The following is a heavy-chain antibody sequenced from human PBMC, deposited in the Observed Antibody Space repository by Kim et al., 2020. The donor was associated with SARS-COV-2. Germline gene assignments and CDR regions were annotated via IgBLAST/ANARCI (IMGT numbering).Heavy chain of an antibody. Sequence: PSLKSRVTISVDASKNQFSLELSSVTAADTAVYYCARDSEWIAAAGTDSWGQGTLVTVSS. J-gene: IGHJ4*02. D-gene: IGHD6-13*01. CDR3: ARDSEWIAAAGTDS. V-gene: IGHV4-39*07.